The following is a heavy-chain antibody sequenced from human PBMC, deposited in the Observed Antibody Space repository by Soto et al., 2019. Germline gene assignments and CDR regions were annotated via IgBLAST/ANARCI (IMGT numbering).Heavy chain of an antibody. CDR2: IIPIFGTA. V-gene: IGHV1-69*13. J-gene: IGHJ6*02. CDR3: ARVRYSSGWYRERTYYYYYGMDV. Sequence: GASVKVSCKASGGTFSSYAISWVRQAPGQGLEWMGGIIPIFGTANYAQKFQGRVTITADESTSAAYMELSSLRSEDTAVYYCARVRYSSGWYRERTYYYYYGMDVWGQGTTVTVSS. CDR1: GGTFSSYA. D-gene: IGHD6-19*01.